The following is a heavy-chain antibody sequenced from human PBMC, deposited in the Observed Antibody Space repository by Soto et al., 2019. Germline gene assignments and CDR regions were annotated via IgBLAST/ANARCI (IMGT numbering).Heavy chain of an antibody. V-gene: IGHV3-30*18. CDR1: GFTFSSYG. CDR3: AKDLMGVLYYYYYGMDV. CDR2: ISYDGSNK. D-gene: IGHD2-8*01. J-gene: IGHJ6*02. Sequence: QVQLVESGGGVVQPGRSLRLSCAASGFTFSSYGMHWVRQAPGKGLEWVAVISYDGSNKYYADSVKGRFTISRDNSKNTLYLQMNSLRAEDTAVYYCAKDLMGVLYYYYYGMDVWGQGTTVTVSS.